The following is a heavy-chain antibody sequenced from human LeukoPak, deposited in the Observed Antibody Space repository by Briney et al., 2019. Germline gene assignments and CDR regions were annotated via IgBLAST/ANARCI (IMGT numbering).Heavy chain of an antibody. D-gene: IGHD3-22*01. Sequence: GGSLRLSCAASGFTFSSYAMGWVRQAPGKGLEWVSAISGSGGSTYYADSVKGRFTISRDNSENTLYLQMNSLRAEDTAVYYCAKVYYDSSGYYYYPFDYWGQGTLVTVSS. CDR1: GFTFSSYA. J-gene: IGHJ4*02. CDR2: ISGSGGST. CDR3: AKVYYDSSGYYYYPFDY. V-gene: IGHV3-23*01.